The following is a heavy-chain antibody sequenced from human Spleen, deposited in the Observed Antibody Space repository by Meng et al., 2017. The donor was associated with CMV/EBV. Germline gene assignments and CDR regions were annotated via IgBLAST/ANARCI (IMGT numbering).Heavy chain of an antibody. V-gene: IGHV5-51*01. CDR2: VYPGDSDT. J-gene: IGHJ4*02. CDR1: GYSFTVYW. CDR3: AREGSGYDVDY. Sequence: KVSCKGSGYSFTVYWIGWVRQMPGKGLEWIGIVYPGDSDTVYGPSFEGQVTISADKSVSTAYLQWSSLKASDTGMYYCAREGSGYDVDYWGQGTLVTVSS. D-gene: IGHD5-12*01.